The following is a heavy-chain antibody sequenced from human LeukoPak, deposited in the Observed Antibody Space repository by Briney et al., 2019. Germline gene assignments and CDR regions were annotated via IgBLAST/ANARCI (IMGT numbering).Heavy chain of an antibody. V-gene: IGHV3-74*01. J-gene: IGHJ4*02. Sequence: GGSLRLSCAASGLTFSSHWMHWVRQAPGKGLVWVSRITNDGSSTTYADSVKGRFTISRDNAKSSLYLQMNSLRAEDTAVYYCARDLHGDYSFDYWGQGTLVTVSS. CDR2: ITNDGSST. CDR3: ARDLHGDYSFDY. CDR1: GLTFSSHW. D-gene: IGHD4-17*01.